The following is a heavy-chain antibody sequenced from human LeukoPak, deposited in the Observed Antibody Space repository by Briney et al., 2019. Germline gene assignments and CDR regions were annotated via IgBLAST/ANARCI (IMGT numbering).Heavy chain of an antibody. J-gene: IGHJ3*02. CDR2: ISSSTTGR. D-gene: IGHD5-18*01. Sequence: KPGGSLRLSCAASGFNFSSYNMNWVRQAPGKGLECVSSISSSTTGRKYADSVKGRFTISRDNSKNTLYLQMNSLRAEDTAVYYCAKDISGYSYGLWFDAFDIWGQGTMVTVSS. CDR1: GFNFSSYN. CDR3: AKDISGYSYGLWFDAFDI. V-gene: IGHV3-21*04.